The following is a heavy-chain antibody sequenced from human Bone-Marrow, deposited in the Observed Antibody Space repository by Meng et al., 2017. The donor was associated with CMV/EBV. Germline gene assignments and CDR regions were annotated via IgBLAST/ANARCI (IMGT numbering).Heavy chain of an antibody. CDR3: ARGDIVVVPAALRSYYYGMDV. J-gene: IGHJ6*02. CDR1: GYTFTGYY. Sequence: ASVKVSCKASGYTFTGYYMHWVRQAPGQGLEWMGWINPNSGGTNYAQKFQGRVTMTRDTSISTAYMKLSRLRSDDTAVYYCARGDIVVVPAALRSYYYGMDVWGQGTTVTVSS. CDR2: INPNSGGT. D-gene: IGHD2-2*01. V-gene: IGHV1-2*02.